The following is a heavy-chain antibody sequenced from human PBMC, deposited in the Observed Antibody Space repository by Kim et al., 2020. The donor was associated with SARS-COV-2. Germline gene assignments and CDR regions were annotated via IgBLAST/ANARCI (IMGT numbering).Heavy chain of an antibody. CDR3: AKGAGPYCGGDCCSFYD. J-gene: IGHJ4*02. CDR1: GFTFSRYA. D-gene: IGHD2-21*01. CDR2: ISGSGGST. V-gene: IGHV3-23*01. Sequence: GGSLRLSCAASGFTFSRYAMSWVRQAPGKGLEWVSAISGSGGSTYYADSVKGRFTISRDNSKNTLYLQMNSLRAEDTAVYYCAKGAGPYCGGDCCSFYDWGQGTLVTVSS.